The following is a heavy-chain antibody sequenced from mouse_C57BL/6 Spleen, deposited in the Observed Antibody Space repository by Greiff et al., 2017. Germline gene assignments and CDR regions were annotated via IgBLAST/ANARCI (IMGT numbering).Heavy chain of an antibody. Sequence: EVKVEKSGGGLVQPGGSMKLSCVASGFTFSNYWMNWVRQSPEKGLEWVAQIRLKSDNYATHYAESVKGRFTISRDDSKSSVYLQMNNLRAEDTGIYYCTGEGGYDGAWFAYWGQGTLVTVSA. D-gene: IGHD2-2*01. J-gene: IGHJ3*01. V-gene: IGHV6-3*01. CDR2: IRLKSDNYAT. CDR1: GFTFSNYW. CDR3: TGEGGYDGAWFAY.